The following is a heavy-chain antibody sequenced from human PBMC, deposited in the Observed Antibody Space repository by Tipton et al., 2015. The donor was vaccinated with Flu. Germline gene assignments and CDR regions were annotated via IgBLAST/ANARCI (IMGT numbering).Heavy chain of an antibody. V-gene: IGHV4-38-2*01. CDR3: ARVSPRRITAIVATMLPEGYFDY. D-gene: IGHD3-22*01. CDR2: VSRSGST. J-gene: IGHJ4*02. CDR1: GDSISSDYH. Sequence: TLSLTCAVSGDSISSDYHWGWIRQFPGKGLEWIGTVSRSGSTIYSPSLKSRVTMSVDASMNHFSLKLSSVTAADSAVYYCARVSPRRITAIVATMLPEGYFDYWGQGALVTVSS.